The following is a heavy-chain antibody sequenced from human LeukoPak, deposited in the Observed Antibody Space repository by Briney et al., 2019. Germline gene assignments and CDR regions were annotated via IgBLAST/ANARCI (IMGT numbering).Heavy chain of an antibody. CDR3: ARAGGYYGSGSFLDY. Sequence: SETLSLTCTVSRYYINSVYYWGWIRQPPGKGLEWIGSIYHSGSTYYNASLKSRVTISMDTSRNKFSLNLNSVTAADTAVYYCARAGGYYGSGSFLDYWGQGLLVTVSS. V-gene: IGHV4-38-2*02. CDR2: IYHSGST. D-gene: IGHD3-10*01. J-gene: IGHJ4*02. CDR1: RYYINSVYY.